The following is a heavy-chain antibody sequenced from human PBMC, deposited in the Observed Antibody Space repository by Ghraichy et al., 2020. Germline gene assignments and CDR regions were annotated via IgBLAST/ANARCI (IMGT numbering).Heavy chain of an antibody. CDR3: ARQPKVAGYGMDV. V-gene: IGHV3-13*01. D-gene: IGHD5-12*01. J-gene: IGHJ6*02. CDR1: GFTFSNYD. CDR2: IGSVGDT. Sequence: ETLSLTCAASGFTFSNYDMHWVRQVTGEGLEWVSVIGSVGDTYYLGSVKGRFTISRENAKNSLYLQMNNLRAGDTAVYYCARQPKVAGYGMDVWGQGTTVTVSS.